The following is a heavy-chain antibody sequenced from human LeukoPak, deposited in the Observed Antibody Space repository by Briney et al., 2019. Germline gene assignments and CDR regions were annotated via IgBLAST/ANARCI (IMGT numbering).Heavy chain of an antibody. CDR2: IVVGSGNT. CDR3: AADLNYYDSSGSGDY. CDR1: GFTFTSSA. D-gene: IGHD3-22*01. V-gene: IGHV1-58*02. Sequence: SVKVSCKASGFTFTSSAMQWARQARGQRLEWIGWIVVGSGNTNYAQKFQERVTITRDMSTSTAYMELTSLRSEDTAVYYCAADLNYYDSSGSGDYWGQGTLVTVSS. J-gene: IGHJ4*02.